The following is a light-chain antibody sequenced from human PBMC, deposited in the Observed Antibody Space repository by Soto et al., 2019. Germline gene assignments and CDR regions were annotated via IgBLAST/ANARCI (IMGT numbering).Light chain of an antibody. V-gene: IGKV3-11*01. CDR1: QSVSTY. Sequence: EIVLTQSPATLSLSPGERATLPCRASQSVSTYLAWYQQKPGQAPRLLIYAASYRATGVPARFSGSGSGTDFTLTINRLEPEDFAVYYCQQYDSSPRTFGQGTKVDIK. J-gene: IGKJ1*01. CDR3: QQYDSSPRT. CDR2: AAS.